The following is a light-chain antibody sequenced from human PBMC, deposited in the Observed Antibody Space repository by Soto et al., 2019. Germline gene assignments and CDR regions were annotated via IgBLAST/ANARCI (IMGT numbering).Light chain of an antibody. Sequence: VLTQSPGTTYLSPGARATLYCXASQSVSNNYLAWYQQKPGQAPRLLIYGASNRATGIPDRFSGSGFGTEFTLTISSLQSEDFAVYYCQQYKNWPLFGQGTRLE. CDR2: GAS. CDR1: QSVSNN. V-gene: IGKV3D-15*01. CDR3: QQYKNWPL. J-gene: IGKJ5*01.